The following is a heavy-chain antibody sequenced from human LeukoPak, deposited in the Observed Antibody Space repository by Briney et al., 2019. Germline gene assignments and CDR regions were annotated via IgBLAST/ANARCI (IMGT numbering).Heavy chain of an antibody. CDR1: GFTFSSYG. Sequence: GRSLRLSCAASGFTFSSYGMHWVRQAPGKGLEWVAVISYDGSNKYYADSVKGRFTISRGNSKNTLYLQMNSLRAEDTAVYYCARGLWFGEFYFDYWGQGTLVTVSS. D-gene: IGHD3-10*01. V-gene: IGHV3-30*03. CDR2: ISYDGSNK. J-gene: IGHJ4*02. CDR3: ARGLWFGEFYFDY.